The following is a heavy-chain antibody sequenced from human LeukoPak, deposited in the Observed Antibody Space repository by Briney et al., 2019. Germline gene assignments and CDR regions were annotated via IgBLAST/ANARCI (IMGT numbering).Heavy chain of an antibody. D-gene: IGHD5-18*01. CDR1: GGSISSYY. CDR2: IYYSGST. J-gene: IGHJ4*02. Sequence: SETLSLTCTVSGGSISSYYWSWIRQPLGKGLEWIGYIYYSGSTNYNPSLKSRVTISVDTSKNQFSLKLSSVTAADTAVYYCAGVDTAMVGTLEYWGQGTLVTVSS. CDR3: AGVDTAMVGTLEY. V-gene: IGHV4-59*01.